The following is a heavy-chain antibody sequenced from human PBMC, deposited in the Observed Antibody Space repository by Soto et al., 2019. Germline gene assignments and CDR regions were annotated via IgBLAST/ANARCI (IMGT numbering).Heavy chain of an antibody. D-gene: IGHD5-12*01. Sequence: ASVKVSCKASGYTFTSYGISWVRQAPGQGLEWMGWISAYNGNTNYAQKLQGRVTMTTDTSTSTAYMELRSLRSDDTAVYYCARGDIVATLGGGGAFDFWGQGTLVTVSS. CDR3: ARGDIVATLGGGGAFDF. J-gene: IGHJ3*01. V-gene: IGHV1-18*01. CDR2: ISAYNGNT. CDR1: GYTFTSYG.